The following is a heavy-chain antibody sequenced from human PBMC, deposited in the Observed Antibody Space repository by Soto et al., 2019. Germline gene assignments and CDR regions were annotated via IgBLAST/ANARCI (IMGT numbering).Heavy chain of an antibody. J-gene: IGHJ4*02. CDR3: GRRNTAGFLRYFDN. Sequence: QVQLVQSGAEVMQPGSSVKVSCKPSGGTLTNFINYPINWVRQSPGQGLEWMGGIVPNIGTVNYAQKFQGRVTMTADKSTGTVYMELSSLRSDDSALYYRGRRNTAGFLRYFDNWGQGALVTFSS. CDR2: IVPNIGTV. V-gene: IGHV1-69*06. D-gene: IGHD6-19*01. CDR1: GGTLTNFINYP.